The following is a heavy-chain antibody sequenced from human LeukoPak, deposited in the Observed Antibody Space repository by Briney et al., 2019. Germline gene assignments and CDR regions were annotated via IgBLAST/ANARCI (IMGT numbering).Heavy chain of an antibody. D-gene: IGHD6-19*01. CDR2: MNPNSGNT. J-gene: IGHJ5*02. V-gene: IGHV1-8*01. CDR3: ARGAHSSGWYNPLWFDP. CDR1: GYTFTSYD. Sequence: GASVKVSCKASGYTFTSYDINWVRQAPGQGLEWMGWMNPNSGNTGYAQKFQGRVTMTRNTSISTAYMELSSLRSEDTAVYYCARGAHSSGWYNPLWFDPWGQGTLVTVSS.